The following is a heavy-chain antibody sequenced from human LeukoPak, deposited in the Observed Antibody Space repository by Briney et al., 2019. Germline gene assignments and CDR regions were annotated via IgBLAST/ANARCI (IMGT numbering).Heavy chain of an antibody. CDR3: AREPPGNYDSSGYYYAYFDC. CDR2: ISSGSSTI. Sequence: GGSLRLSCAASGFIFSDYNMNWVRQAPGKGLEWVSYISSGSSTIYYADSVKGRFTISRDNAKNSLYLQMNSLTDEDTAVYYCAREPPGNYDSSGYYYAYFDCWGQGTLVTVSS. CDR1: GFIFSDYN. J-gene: IGHJ4*02. V-gene: IGHV3-48*02. D-gene: IGHD3-22*01.